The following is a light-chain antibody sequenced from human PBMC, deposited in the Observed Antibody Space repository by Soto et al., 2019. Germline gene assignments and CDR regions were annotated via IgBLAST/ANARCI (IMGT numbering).Light chain of an antibody. Sequence: QSALTQPASVSGSPGQSITISCTGTSSDVGGYNYVSWYQQHPGKAPKLMIYDVSNRPSGVSNRFSGSKSGNTASLTSSGLQAEDEADYYCSSYTSSSTVDFGTGTKLTVL. CDR2: DVS. V-gene: IGLV2-14*01. J-gene: IGLJ1*01. CDR3: SSYTSSSTVD. CDR1: SSDVGGYNY.